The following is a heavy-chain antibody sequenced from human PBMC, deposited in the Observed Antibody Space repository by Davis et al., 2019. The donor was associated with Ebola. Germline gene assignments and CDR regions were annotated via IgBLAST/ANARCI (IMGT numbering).Heavy chain of an antibody. V-gene: IGHV1-18*04. D-gene: IGHD1-1*01. CDR3: ARAQFPTTSDH. Sequence: ASVKVSCNASAYTLTNYGITWVRQAPGQGLEWMGWINPHNGNTNYAQNVQGRVTMTTDTSTSTAYMEVGSLKSDDTAVYYCARAQFPTTSDHWGQGTLVTVSS. J-gene: IGHJ4*02. CDR2: INPHNGNT. CDR1: AYTLTNYG.